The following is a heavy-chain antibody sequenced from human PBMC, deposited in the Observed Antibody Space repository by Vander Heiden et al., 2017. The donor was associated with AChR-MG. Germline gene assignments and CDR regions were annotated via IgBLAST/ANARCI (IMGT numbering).Heavy chain of an antibody. D-gene: IGHD1-26*01. Sequence: QVQLVQSGAEVKRPGGSVKASCKTAGYTFTGHFMHWVRQAPGQGLEWMGWINPKSGGTNYAQKFQGRVTMTRDTSFSTAYMELRRLRSDDTAVYYCARAGRPFDYWGQGTLVTVSS. J-gene: IGHJ4*02. V-gene: IGHV1-2*02. CDR1: GYTFTGHF. CDR3: ARAGRPFDY. CDR2: INPKSGGT.